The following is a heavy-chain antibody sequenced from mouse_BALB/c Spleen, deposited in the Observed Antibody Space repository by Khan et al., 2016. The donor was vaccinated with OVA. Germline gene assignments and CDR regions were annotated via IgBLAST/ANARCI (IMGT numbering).Heavy chain of an antibody. Sequence: EVQLQESGPGLVKPSQSLSLTCTVTGYSITSDYAWNWIRQFPGNKLEWMGYIKYSGSTSYNPSLKSRISITRNTSQNQFFLQLSSVTTEDTATDYCARSGTISTVVATDFDSWGQGTPLTVSS. J-gene: IGHJ2*01. CDR1: GYSITSDYA. V-gene: IGHV3-2*02. CDR2: IKYSGST. CDR3: ARSGTISTVVATDFDS. D-gene: IGHD1-1*01.